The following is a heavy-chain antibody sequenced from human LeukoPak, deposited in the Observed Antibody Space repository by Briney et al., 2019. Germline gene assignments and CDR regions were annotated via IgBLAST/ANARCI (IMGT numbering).Heavy chain of an antibody. J-gene: IGHJ4*02. CDR3: ARGGAAARQQLNNFDY. CDR2: IYYSGST. D-gene: IGHD6-13*01. CDR1: GGSISSGGYF. Sequence: SETLSLTCTVSGGSISSGGYFWSWIRQHPGKGLEWIGYIYYSGSTYYNPSLKSRVTISVDTSKNQFSLKLSSVTAADTAVYYCARGGAAARQQLNNFDYWGQGTLVTVSS. V-gene: IGHV4-31*03.